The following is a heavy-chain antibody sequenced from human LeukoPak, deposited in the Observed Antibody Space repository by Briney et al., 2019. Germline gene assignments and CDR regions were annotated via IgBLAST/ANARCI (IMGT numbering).Heavy chain of an antibody. D-gene: IGHD6-13*01. J-gene: IGHJ4*02. V-gene: IGHV3-21*01. CDR1: VFTFSSYS. Sequence: GGSLRLSCAASVFTFSSYSMNWVRQAPRKGLEWVSSISSSSSYIYYADSVKGRFTISRDNAKNSLYLQMNSLRAEDTAVYYCAREAAAGYYFDYWGQGTLVTVSS. CDR3: AREAAAGYYFDY. CDR2: ISSSSSYI.